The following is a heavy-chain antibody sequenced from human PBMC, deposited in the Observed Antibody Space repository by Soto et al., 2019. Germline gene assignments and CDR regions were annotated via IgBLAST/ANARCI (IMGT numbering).Heavy chain of an antibody. J-gene: IGHJ3*02. CDR3: ARRGITAGGRDGFDI. CDR1: GGLSSGYY. CDR2: INRSGST. V-gene: IGHV4-34*01. D-gene: IGHD6-13*01. Sequence: QVQLQQWGAGLLKPSETLSLTCAVYGGLSSGYYWSWIRQPPGKGLEWIGEINRSGSTIYNTSLQSLVTILVDTSKNQFSLKLSSVTAADTAVYFCARRGITAGGRDGFDIWGQGTMVTVSS.